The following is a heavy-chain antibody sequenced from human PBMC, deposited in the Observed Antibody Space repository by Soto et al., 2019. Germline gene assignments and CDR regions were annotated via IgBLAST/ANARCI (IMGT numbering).Heavy chain of an antibody. CDR1: GFTFSSYG. CDR3: ARDVVVVAATPPGY. J-gene: IGHJ4*02. CDR2: IWYDGSNK. Sequence: QVQLVESGGGVVQPGRSLRLSCAASGFTFSSYGMHWVRQAPGKGLEWVAVIWYDGSNKYYADSVKGRFTISRDNXTTTLYRQMNSRRAEDTAVYYCARDVVVVAATPPGYWGQGTLVTVSS. D-gene: IGHD2-15*01. V-gene: IGHV3-33*01.